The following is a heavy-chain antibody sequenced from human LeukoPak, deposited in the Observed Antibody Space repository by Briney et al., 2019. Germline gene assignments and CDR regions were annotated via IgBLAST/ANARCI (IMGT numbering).Heavy chain of an antibody. CDR3: ASAPRGTVIPYELAAGP. Sequence: GGSLRLSCAASGFTFSSYWMSWVRQAPGKGLEWVANIKQDGSEKYYVDSVKGRFTISRDNAKNSLYLQMNSLRAEDTAVYYCASAPRGTVIPYELAAGPWGQGTLVTVSS. CDR2: IKQDGSEK. D-gene: IGHD1-1*01. V-gene: IGHV3-7*01. CDR1: GFTFSSYW. J-gene: IGHJ5*02.